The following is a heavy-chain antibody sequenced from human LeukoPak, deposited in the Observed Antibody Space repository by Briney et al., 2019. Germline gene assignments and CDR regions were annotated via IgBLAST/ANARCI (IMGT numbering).Heavy chain of an antibody. Sequence: SETLSLTCTVSGGSISSGDYYWSWIRQPPGKGLEWIGYTYYSGSTYYNLSLKSRVTISVDTSKNQFSLKLSSVTTADTAVYYCARSSRLATIAIFDYWGQGTLVTVS. CDR3: ARSSRLATIAIFDY. CDR2: TYYSGST. CDR1: GGSISSGDYY. J-gene: IGHJ4*02. D-gene: IGHD5-12*01. V-gene: IGHV4-30-4*01.